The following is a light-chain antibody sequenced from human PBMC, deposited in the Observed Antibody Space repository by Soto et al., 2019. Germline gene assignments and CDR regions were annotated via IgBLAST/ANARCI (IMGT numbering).Light chain of an antibody. Sequence: DIQMTQSPSSLSASVGDRVTITCRASQSISSYLNWYQQKPGKAPKLLIYAASSLQSGVQSRFSGIGSGTDFTLTISSLQPEDFATYYCQQSYSTPNTFGQGTKLEIK. CDR1: QSISSY. CDR2: AAS. V-gene: IGKV1-39*01. CDR3: QQSYSTPNT. J-gene: IGKJ2*01.